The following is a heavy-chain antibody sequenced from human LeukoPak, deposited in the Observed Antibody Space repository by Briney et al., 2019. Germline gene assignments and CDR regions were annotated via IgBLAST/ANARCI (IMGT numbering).Heavy chain of an antibody. CDR2: INHSGST. CDR1: GGSFSGYY. Sequence: SETLSLTCAVYGGSFSGYYWSWIRQPPGKGLEWIGEINHSGSTNYNPSLKSRVTISVDTSKNQFSLKLSSVTAADTAVYYCARVHFYTVTTPEPYYFDYWGQGTLVTVSS. J-gene: IGHJ4*02. CDR3: ARVHFYTVTTPEPYYFDY. D-gene: IGHD4-17*01. V-gene: IGHV4-34*01.